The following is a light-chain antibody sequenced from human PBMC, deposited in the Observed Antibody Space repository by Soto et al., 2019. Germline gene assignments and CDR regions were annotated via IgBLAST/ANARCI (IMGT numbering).Light chain of an antibody. CDR3: HQRQYWPPIT. CDR1: LSVSVY. CDR2: DAS. J-gene: IGKJ5*01. V-gene: IGKV3-11*01. Sequence: VVLTQSPATLSLSPGETATLSCSTSLSVSVYLDWYQQKPGQAPRLLISDASNRATGIPARFSGSGSGTDFTLTISSLEPEDFAVYYCHQRQYWPPITFGQGTRLEIK.